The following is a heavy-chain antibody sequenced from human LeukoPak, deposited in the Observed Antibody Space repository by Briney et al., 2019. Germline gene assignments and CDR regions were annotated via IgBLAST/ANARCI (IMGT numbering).Heavy chain of an antibody. J-gene: IGHJ4*02. D-gene: IGHD2-15*01. CDR1: GYTFTSYY. CDR2: INPSGGST. Sequence: GASVKVSCKASGYTFTSYYMHWVRQAPGQGLDWMGIINPSGGSTSYAQKFQGRVTMTRDMSTSTVYMELSSLRSEDTAVYYCAREGHCSGGSCYYLGYWGQGTLVTVSS. V-gene: IGHV1-46*01. CDR3: AREGHCSGGSCYYLGY.